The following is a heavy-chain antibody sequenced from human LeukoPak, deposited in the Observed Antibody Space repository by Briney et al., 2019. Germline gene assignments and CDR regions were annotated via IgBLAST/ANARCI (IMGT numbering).Heavy chain of an antibody. V-gene: IGHV1-46*01. J-gene: IGHJ6*02. CDR3: ARGYCSSTSCYGPTYYYYYGMDV. D-gene: IGHD2-2*01. CDR1: GYTFTSYY. CDR2: INPSGGST. Sequence: GASVKVSCKASGYTFTSYYMHWVRQAPGQGLEWMGIINPSGGSTSYAQKFQGRVTMTRDTSTSTVYMEPSSLRSEDTAVYYCARGYCSSTSCYGPTYYYYYGMDVWGQGTTVTVSS.